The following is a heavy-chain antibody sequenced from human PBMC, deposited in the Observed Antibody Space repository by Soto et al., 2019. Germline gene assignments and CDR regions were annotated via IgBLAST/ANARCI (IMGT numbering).Heavy chain of an antibody. CDR3: ARANDYGDYNFDS. V-gene: IGHV1-69*15. J-gene: IGHJ4*02. D-gene: IGHD4-17*01. Sequence: QVQLVQSGAEVKTPGSSVKVSCKASGGTFSKYAIRWVRQAPGQGLEWMGMNIPIFRSTKYAQKFQGRVTITVDEATTTAYMELSSLTSEDTAFYYCARANDYGDYNFDSWRQGTLVTVSS. CDR2: NIPIFRST. CDR1: GGTFSKYA.